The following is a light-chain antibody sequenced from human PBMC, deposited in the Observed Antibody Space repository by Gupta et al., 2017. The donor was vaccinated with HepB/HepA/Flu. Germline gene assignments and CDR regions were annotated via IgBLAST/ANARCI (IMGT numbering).Light chain of an antibody. J-gene: IGKJ1*01. V-gene: IGKV3-11*01. CDR2: DAS. CDR1: QSVSSY. Sequence: EIVLTQSPATLSLSPGERATLSCRASQSVSSYLAWYQQKPGQAPRLLIYDASNRATGIQARFSGSGDGKDLTLTISSRELEDFAGYYCQQRSNWPSWTFGQGTKVEIK. CDR3: QQRSNWPSWT.